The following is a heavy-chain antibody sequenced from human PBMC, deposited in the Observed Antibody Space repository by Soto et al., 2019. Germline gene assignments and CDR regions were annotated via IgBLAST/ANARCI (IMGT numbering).Heavy chain of an antibody. D-gene: IGHD2-15*01. Sequence: GGSLRLSCAASGFTFSSYSMNWVRQAPGKGLEWVSSISSSSSYIYYADSVKGRFTISRDNAKNSLYLQMNSLRAEDTAVYYCARDSRVVVVAALLWFDPWGQGTLVTVSS. CDR1: GFTFSSYS. V-gene: IGHV3-21*01. CDR2: ISSSSSYI. CDR3: ARDSRVVVVAALLWFDP. J-gene: IGHJ5*02.